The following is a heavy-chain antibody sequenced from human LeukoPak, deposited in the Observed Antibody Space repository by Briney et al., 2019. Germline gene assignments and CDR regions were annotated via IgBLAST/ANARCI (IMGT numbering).Heavy chain of an antibody. V-gene: IGHV3-21*01. CDR2: ISSSSSYI. D-gene: IGHD6-13*01. J-gene: IGHJ3*02. Sequence: GGSLRLSCAASGFTFSTYSMNWVRQAPGKGLEWVSSISSSSSYIYYADSVKGRFTISRDNAKNSLYLQMNGLRAEDTAVYYCAKTVYSSSSDAFDIWGQGTMVTVSS. CDR3: AKTVYSSSSDAFDI. CDR1: GFTFSTYS.